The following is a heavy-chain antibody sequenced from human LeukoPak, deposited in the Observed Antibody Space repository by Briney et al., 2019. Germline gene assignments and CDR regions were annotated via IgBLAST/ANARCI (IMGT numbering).Heavy chain of an antibody. J-gene: IGHJ4*02. Sequence: GGSLRLSCAASGFTLSSYAMNWVRQAPGKGLEWVSAISDTGNTYHADSVKGGFTISRDSSKNTLFLQMNRLRPEDAAVYYCAKAPVTTCRGAFCYPFDYWGLGTLVTVSS. CDR3: AKAPVTTCRGAFCYPFDY. D-gene: IGHD2-15*01. CDR1: GFTLSSYA. V-gene: IGHV3-23*01. CDR2: ISDTGNT.